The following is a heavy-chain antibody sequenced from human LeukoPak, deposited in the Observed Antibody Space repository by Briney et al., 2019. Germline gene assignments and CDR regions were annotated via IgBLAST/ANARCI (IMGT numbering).Heavy chain of an antibody. D-gene: IGHD1-7*01. CDR3: VRDRNYFEALQRSY. CDR2: ISSDGSNK. CDR1: GFTFSSHA. V-gene: IGHV3-30*04. J-gene: IGHJ4*02. Sequence: PGKSLRLSCAASGFTFSSHAMHWVRQAPGKGLEWVAVISSDGSNKYYADSVKGRFTISRDNSKNTLYLQMNSLRVEDTAVYFCVRDRNYFEALQRSYWGQGTLVAVSS.